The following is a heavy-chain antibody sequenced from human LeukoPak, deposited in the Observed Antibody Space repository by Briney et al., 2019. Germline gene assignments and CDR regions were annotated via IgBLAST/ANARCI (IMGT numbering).Heavy chain of an antibody. Sequence: GGSLRLSCAASGFTFSSYAMSWVRQAPGQGLEWVSAISGSGGSTYYADSVKGRFTISRDNSKNTLYLQMNSLRAEDTAVYYCAKTSIAARSRINWFDPWGQGTLVTVSS. CDR1: GFTFSSYA. D-gene: IGHD6-6*01. J-gene: IGHJ5*02. CDR2: ISGSGGST. V-gene: IGHV3-23*01. CDR3: AKTSIAARSRINWFDP.